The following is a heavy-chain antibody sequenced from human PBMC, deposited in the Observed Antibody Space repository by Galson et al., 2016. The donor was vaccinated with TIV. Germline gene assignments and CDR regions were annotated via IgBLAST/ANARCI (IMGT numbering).Heavy chain of an antibody. CDR1: GAIFNSYA. V-gene: IGHV1-69*13. D-gene: IGHD5-18*01. CDR2: IIAIFRIA. J-gene: IGHJ4*02. CDR3: ARGSGYNYGTPFDS. Sequence: SVKVSCKASGAIFNSYAISWVRQAPGQGLEWMGGIIAIFRIANYAQKFQGRVTITADESTSTAYMELSSLRSEDTAVYYCARGSGYNYGTPFDSWGQGTLVTVSS.